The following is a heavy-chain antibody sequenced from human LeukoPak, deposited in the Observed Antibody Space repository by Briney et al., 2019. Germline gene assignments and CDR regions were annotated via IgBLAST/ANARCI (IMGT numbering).Heavy chain of an antibody. D-gene: IGHD5-24*01. J-gene: IGHJ3*02. V-gene: IGHV1-69*13. CDR1: GGTFSSYA. CDR3: ARIRDGYNDAYDI. CDR2: IITIFGTA. Sequence: SVKVSCKASGGTFSSYAIRWVRQAPGQGLEWMGGIITIFGTANYAQKFQGRVTITADESTSTACMELSSLRSEDTAIYYCARIRDGYNDAYDIWGQGTVVTVPS.